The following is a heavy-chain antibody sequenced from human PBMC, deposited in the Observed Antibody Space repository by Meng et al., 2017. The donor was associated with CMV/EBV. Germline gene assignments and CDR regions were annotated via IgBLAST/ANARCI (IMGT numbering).Heavy chain of an antibody. CDR2: ISHEGSED. D-gene: IGHD3/OR15-3a*01. V-gene: IGHV3-30*03. Sequence: LSCAAAGFTLSNYGIHWVRQAPGKGLEWLALISHEGSEDYYADSVKGRFTMSRDNSKNTVHLQMNSLRPDDTAVYYCARWTGWFDPWGQGTLVTVSS. J-gene: IGHJ5*02. CDR1: GFTLSNYG. CDR3: ARWTGWFDP.